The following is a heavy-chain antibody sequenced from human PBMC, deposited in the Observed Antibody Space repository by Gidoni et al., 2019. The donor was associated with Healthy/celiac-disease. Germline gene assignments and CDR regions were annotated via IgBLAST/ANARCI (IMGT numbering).Heavy chain of an antibody. Sequence: QVQLVQSGAEVKKPGAAVKVSCKVSGYTLPELPMHWVRQAPGKGLEWLGGFDPEDGETIYAQKFQGRVTMTEDTSTDTAYMELSSLRSEDTAVYYCATALLTLTTVGEEWFDPWGQGTLVTVSS. D-gene: IGHD4-4*01. CDR3: ATALLTLTTVGEEWFDP. CDR1: GYTLPELP. V-gene: IGHV1-24*01. J-gene: IGHJ5*02. CDR2: FDPEDGET.